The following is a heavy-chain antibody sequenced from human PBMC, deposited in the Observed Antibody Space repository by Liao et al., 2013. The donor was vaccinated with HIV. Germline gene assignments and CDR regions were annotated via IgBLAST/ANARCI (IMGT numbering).Heavy chain of an antibody. J-gene: IGHJ4*02. CDR2: VSLSGGA. V-gene: IGHV4-4*07. CDR1: AGSISSSS. D-gene: IGHD5-12*01. Sequence: QVQLQESGPGLMKPSETLSLTCAVSAGSISSSSWNWIRQPAGKGLQWIGRVSLSGGASYNPSLKSRVTMSVDTSKNRFSLLLSSVIAADTAVYYCARGGSFFDDWGQGTLVTVSS. CDR3: ARGGSFFDD.